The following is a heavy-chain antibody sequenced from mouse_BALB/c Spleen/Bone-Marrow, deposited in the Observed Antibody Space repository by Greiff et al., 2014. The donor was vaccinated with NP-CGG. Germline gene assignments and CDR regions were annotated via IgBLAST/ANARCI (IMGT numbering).Heavy chain of an antibody. V-gene: IGHV2-9*02. CDR1: GFPLTNYG. CDR2: IWAGGST. Sequence: QVQLKESGPGLVAPSQSLSITCTVSGFPLTNYGVHWVRQPPGKGLEWLGVIWAGGSTNYNSALMSRLSITKDNSKSQVFLKMNSPQTDDTAMYYCARDRYYDYYFDYWGQGTTLTVSS. CDR3: ARDRYYDYYFDY. D-gene: IGHD2-4*01. J-gene: IGHJ2*01.